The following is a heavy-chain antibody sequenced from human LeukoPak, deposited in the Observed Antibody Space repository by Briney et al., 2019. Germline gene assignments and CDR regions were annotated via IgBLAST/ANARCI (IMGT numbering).Heavy chain of an antibody. CDR3: AKEGHITFGGVIVIGYFDY. CDR2: IRYDGSNK. J-gene: IGHJ4*02. CDR1: GFTFRRFG. Sequence: PGWSLRLSCSASGFTFRRFGMQWVRQAPAKGLERTAFIRYDGSNKYYADSVKGRFTISRDNSKNTLYLQMNSLRAEDTAVYYCAKEGHITFGGVIVIGYFDYWGQGTLVTVSS. V-gene: IGHV3-30*02. D-gene: IGHD3-16*02.